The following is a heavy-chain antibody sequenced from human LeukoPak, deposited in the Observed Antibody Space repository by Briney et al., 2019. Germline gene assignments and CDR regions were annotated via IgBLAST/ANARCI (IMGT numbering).Heavy chain of an antibody. Sequence: GGSLRLSCRASRFSFSDYDMHWVRQAPGKGLEWVAVISYDGSRKHYGDSVKGRFTISRDNSKNTLYLQMNSLRAEDTAVYYCAKHGNIVVVPAATSLDAFDIWGQGTMVTVSS. CDR2: ISYDGSRK. CDR3: AKHGNIVVVPAATSLDAFDI. CDR1: RFSFSDYD. J-gene: IGHJ3*02. D-gene: IGHD2-2*01. V-gene: IGHV3-30*18.